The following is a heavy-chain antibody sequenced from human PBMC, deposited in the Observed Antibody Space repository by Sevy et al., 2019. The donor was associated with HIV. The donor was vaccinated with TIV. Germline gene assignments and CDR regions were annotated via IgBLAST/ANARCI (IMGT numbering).Heavy chain of an antibody. V-gene: IGHV3-48*01. J-gene: IGHJ4*02. Sequence: GGSLRLSCAASGFTFSTYSMNWVRQAPGKGLEWLSYITGRSSSIYYADSVRGRFTISRDNAKNLLFLQMKSLRAEDTAVYYCARERDGYNYGLDYWGQGTLVTVSS. CDR2: ITGRSSSI. CDR3: ARERDGYNYGLDY. D-gene: IGHD5-12*01. CDR1: GFTFSTYS.